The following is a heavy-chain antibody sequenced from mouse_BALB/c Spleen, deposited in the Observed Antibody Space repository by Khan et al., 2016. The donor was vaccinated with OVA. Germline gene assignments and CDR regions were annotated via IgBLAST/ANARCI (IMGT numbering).Heavy chain of an antibody. J-gene: IGHJ3*01. CDR1: GFTFSDYG. D-gene: IGHD1-2*01. V-gene: IGHV5-15*02. Sequence: EVALVESGGGLVQPGGSRKLSCAASGFTFSDYGMAWVRQAPGKGPEWVAFISDLAYTIYYADTVTGRFTISRENAKNTLYLEMSSLRSEDTAIYYWARGGGTAPFAYWGLGTLVTVSA. CDR2: ISDLAYTI. CDR3: ARGGGTAPFAY.